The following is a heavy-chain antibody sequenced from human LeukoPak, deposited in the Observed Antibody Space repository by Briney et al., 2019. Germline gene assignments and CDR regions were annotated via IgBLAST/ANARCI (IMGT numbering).Heavy chain of an antibody. V-gene: IGHV1-46*01. CDR1: GYTFTSYY. D-gene: IGHD3-22*01. Sequence: GASVKVSCKASGYTFTSYYMHWVRQAPGQGLEWMGIINPSGGSTSYAQKLQGRVTMTTDTSTSTAYMELRSLRSDDTAVYYCAIFDSSGYGIDYWGQGTLVTVSS. J-gene: IGHJ4*02. CDR3: AIFDSSGYGIDY. CDR2: INPSGGST.